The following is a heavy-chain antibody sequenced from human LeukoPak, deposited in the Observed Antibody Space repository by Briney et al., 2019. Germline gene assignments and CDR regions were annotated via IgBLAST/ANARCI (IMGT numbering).Heavy chain of an antibody. J-gene: IGHJ5*02. CDR3: ARLALAAAGTVSWFDP. CDR1: AYSFTPYA. CDR2: INAGNGHT. D-gene: IGHD6-13*01. V-gene: IGHV1-3*01. Sequence: ASVKVSCKTSAYSFTPYAMHWVRQAPGQRLEWMGWINAGNGHTNYAQKLQGRVTMTTDTSTSTAYMELRSLRSDDTAVYYCARLALAAAGTVSWFDPWGQGTLVTVSS.